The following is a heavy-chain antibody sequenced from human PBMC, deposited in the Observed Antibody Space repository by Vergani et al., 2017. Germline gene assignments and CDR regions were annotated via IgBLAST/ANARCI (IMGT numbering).Heavy chain of an antibody. V-gene: IGHV4-59*01. J-gene: IGHJ6*03. CDR3: ARGLETGIAARYYYMDV. CDR1: GGSISSYY. Sequence: QVQLQESGPGLVKPSETLSLTCTVSGGSISSYYWRWIRQPPGKGLEWIGYIYYSGSTNYNPSLKRRVTISVDTSKNQFSLKLSSVTAADTAVYYCARGLETGIAARYYYMDVWGKGTTVTVSS. D-gene: IGHD6-6*01. CDR2: IYYSGST.